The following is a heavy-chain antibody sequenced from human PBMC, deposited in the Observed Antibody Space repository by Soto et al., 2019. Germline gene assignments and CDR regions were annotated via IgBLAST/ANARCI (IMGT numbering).Heavy chain of an antibody. CDR2: IGSGTSQI. Sequence: EVQLVESGGGLVQPGGSMRLSCAASGFTFSSNGRNWVRQAPGKGLEWLSYIGSGTSQIPYADSVKGRFTISRDNAKNSLDLQINSLRDQDTAVYYCARDVGGSTVDYWGQGTLVTVSS. V-gene: IGHV3-48*02. CDR3: ARDVGGSTVDY. D-gene: IGHD3-16*01. J-gene: IGHJ4*02. CDR1: GFTFSSNG.